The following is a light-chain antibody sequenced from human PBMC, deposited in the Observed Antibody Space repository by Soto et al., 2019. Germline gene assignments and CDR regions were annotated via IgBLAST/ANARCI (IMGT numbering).Light chain of an antibody. V-gene: IGLV2-11*01. Sequence: QSALTQPRSVSGSPGQSVTISCTGTSSDVGGYNYVSWYQQHPGKAPKLMIYDVSKRPSGVRDRFSGSKSGNTASLTISGLQAEDEDDYYCCSYAGSYTGVFGTGTKLTVL. CDR2: DVS. J-gene: IGLJ1*01. CDR1: SSDVGGYNY. CDR3: CSYAGSYTGV.